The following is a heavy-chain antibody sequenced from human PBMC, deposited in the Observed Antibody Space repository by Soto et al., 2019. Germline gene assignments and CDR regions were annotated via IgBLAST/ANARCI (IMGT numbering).Heavy chain of an antibody. CDR2: VKEDGSGR. CDR3: ARDRKYRQSNSYYDAYDL. D-gene: IGHD3-22*01. Sequence: GGSLRLSCVASGFVVSGYYMTWVRQTPGKGLEWVANVKEDGSGRQYVDSVKGRFTISRDNAENSLYLQMDSLRADDTAVYYCARDRKYRQSNSYYDAYDLWGQGTMVTVSS. CDR1: GFVVSGYY. V-gene: IGHV3-7*05. J-gene: IGHJ3*01.